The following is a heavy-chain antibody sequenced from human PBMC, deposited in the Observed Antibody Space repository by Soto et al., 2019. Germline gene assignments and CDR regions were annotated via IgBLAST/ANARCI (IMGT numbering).Heavy chain of an antibody. V-gene: IGHV1-69*04. CDR3: AREEYDILTGYYTSYYFDY. CDR1: GGTFSSYT. D-gene: IGHD3-9*01. Sequence: SVKVSCKASGGTFSSYTISWVRQAPGQGLEWMGRIIPILGIANYAQKFQGRVTITADKSTSTAYMELSSLRSEDTAVYYCAREEYDILTGYYTSYYFDYWGQGTLVTVSS. CDR2: IIPILGIA. J-gene: IGHJ4*02.